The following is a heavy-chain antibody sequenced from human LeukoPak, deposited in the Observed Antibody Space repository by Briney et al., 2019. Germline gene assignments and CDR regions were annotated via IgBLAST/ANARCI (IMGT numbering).Heavy chain of an antibody. D-gene: IGHD3-22*01. CDR1: GGSISSSSYY. V-gene: IGHV4-39*01. CDR2: IYYSGST. J-gene: IGHJ3*02. Sequence: SETLSLTCTVSGGSISSSSYYWGWIRQPPGKGLEWIGSIYYSGSTYYNPSLKSRVTISVDTSKNQFSLKLSSVTAADTAVYYCGVGGYYDSSGYSYERRDAFDIWGQGTMVTVSS. CDR3: GVGGYYDSSGYSYERRDAFDI.